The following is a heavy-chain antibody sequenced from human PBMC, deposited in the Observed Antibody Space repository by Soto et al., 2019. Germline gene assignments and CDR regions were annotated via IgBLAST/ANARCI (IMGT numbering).Heavy chain of an antibody. CDR3: ARVSEDFTSNFDY. Sequence: PGGSLRLSCAASGFTFARYSMNWVRQAPGKGLEWVSSISSTTNYIYYADSMKGRFTVSRDNAKNSVYLEMNSLSAEDTAVYYCARVSEDFTSNFDYWGQGTLVTVSS. J-gene: IGHJ4*02. V-gene: IGHV3-21*01. CDR2: ISSTTNYI. CDR1: GFTFARYS.